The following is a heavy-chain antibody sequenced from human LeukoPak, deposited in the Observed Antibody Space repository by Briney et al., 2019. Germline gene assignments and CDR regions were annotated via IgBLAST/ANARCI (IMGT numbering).Heavy chain of an antibody. J-gene: IGHJ3*02. CDR2: IYSGGSA. D-gene: IGHD4-17*01. V-gene: IGHV3-53*01. Sequence: GGSLRLSCAASGFTVSSNYMSWVRQAPGKGLEWVSVIYSGGSAYYADSVKGQFTISRDNSKNTLYLQMNSLRAEDTAVYYCASSKTVTTYYDAFDIWGQGTMVTGSS. CDR1: GFTVSSNY. CDR3: ASSKTVTTYYDAFDI.